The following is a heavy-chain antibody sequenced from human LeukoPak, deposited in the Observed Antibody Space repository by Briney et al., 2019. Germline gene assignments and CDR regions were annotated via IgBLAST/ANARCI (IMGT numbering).Heavy chain of an antibody. Sequence: PGGSLRLSCAGSGFTFGSYGMHWVRQAPGKGLEWVAVIWYDGSNKYYADSVKGRFTISRDNSKNTLYLQMNSLRAEDTAVYYCATGRSWSGFDYWGQGTLVTVSS. D-gene: IGHD6-13*01. V-gene: IGHV3-33*08. CDR1: GFTFGSYG. CDR3: ATGRSWSGFDY. CDR2: IWYDGSNK. J-gene: IGHJ4*02.